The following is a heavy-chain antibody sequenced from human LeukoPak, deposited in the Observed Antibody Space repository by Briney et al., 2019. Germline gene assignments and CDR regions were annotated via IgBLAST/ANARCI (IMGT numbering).Heavy chain of an antibody. CDR1: GYILTELS. Sequence: ASVKVSCKVSGYILTELSMHWVRQAPGKGLEWMGDFDPEDGETIYAQKFQGRVTMTEDTSTDTAYMELNSLRSEDTAVYYCATDLHRIVGATLLDYWGQGTLVTVSS. CDR2: FDPEDGET. D-gene: IGHD1-26*01. V-gene: IGHV1-24*01. J-gene: IGHJ4*02. CDR3: ATDLHRIVGATLLDY.